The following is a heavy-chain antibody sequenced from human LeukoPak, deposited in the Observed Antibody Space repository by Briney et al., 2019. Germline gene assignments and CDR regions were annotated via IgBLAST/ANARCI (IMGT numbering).Heavy chain of an antibody. CDR1: GFTFSDYT. D-gene: IGHD3-10*02. Sequence: GGSLRLSCAASGFTFSDYTMTWVRQAPGKGLEWVASISSDSSYIDYADSVKGRFTISRDNAKNSLYLQMNSLRAEDTAVYYCAELGITMIGGVWGKGTTVTISS. J-gene: IGHJ6*04. CDR3: AELGITMIGGV. CDR2: ISSDSSYI. V-gene: IGHV3-21*01.